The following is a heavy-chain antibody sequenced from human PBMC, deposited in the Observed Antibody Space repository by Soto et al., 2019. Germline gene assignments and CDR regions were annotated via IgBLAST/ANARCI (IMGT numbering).Heavy chain of an antibody. CDR2: ISYDGSNK. J-gene: IGHJ4*02. CDR1: GFTLGNYA. D-gene: IGHD3-22*01. V-gene: IGHV3-30-3*01. Sequence: QVQLVESGGGVVQPGGSLRLSCAASGFTLGNYAMHWVRQAQGKGLEWGAGISYDGSNKYCADSVKGRFTISRDNPKNTRERQMNSLRAEDTAVYYRARSYDSGGYHKSDHWGQVILVTVSS. CDR3: ARSYDSGGYHKSDH.